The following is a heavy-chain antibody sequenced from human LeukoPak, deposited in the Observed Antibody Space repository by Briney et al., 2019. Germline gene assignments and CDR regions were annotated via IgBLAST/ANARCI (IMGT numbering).Heavy chain of an antibody. CDR3: AAGLLWFGESNRYYYMDV. Sequence: GTSVKVSCKASGFTFTSSAMPRVRQARGQRLEWIGWIVVGSGDTNSAQKFQARVTITRDMSTSTAYMELSSLRSEDTAVYYAAAGLLWFGESNRYYYMDVCGKGTTVTVSS. CDR2: IVVGSGDT. J-gene: IGHJ6*03. CDR1: GFTFTSSA. D-gene: IGHD3-10*01. V-gene: IGHV1-58*02.